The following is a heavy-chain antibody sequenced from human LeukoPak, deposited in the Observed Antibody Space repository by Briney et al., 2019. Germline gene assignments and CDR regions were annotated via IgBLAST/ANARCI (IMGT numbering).Heavy chain of an antibody. CDR1: GGSFSSEA. V-gene: IGHV1-69*13. Sequence: SVKVSCKAFGGSFSSEAISWVRQAPGQGLEWMGGIIPIFGTANYAQKFQGRVTITADESTSTAYMEVSSLRSEDTAVYYCGRKAGDCGGGSCYSIDYWGQGTLVTVSS. J-gene: IGHJ4*02. CDR3: GRKAGDCGGGSCYSIDY. D-gene: IGHD2-15*01. CDR2: IIPIFGTA.